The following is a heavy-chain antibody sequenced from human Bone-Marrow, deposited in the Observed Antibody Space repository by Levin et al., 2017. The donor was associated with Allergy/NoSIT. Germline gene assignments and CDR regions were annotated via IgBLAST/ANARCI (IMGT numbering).Heavy chain of an antibody. CDR3: ARVRDEGGSYPIAY. CDR1: GFTFVRFS. V-gene: IGHV3-48*01. Sequence: GGSLRLSCAASGFTFVRFSMNWFRQAPGKGLEWVSYISSSGYNIYYADSVKGRFTISRDDAKNSLYLQMNSLRAEDTAVYYCARVRDEGGSYPIAYWGQGTLVTVSS. CDR2: ISSSGYNI. D-gene: IGHD1-26*01. J-gene: IGHJ4*02.